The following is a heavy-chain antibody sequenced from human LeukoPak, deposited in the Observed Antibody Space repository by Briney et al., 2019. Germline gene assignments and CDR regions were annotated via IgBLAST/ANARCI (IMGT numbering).Heavy chain of an antibody. Sequence: NSSETLSLTCAVYGGSFSGYYWSWIRQPPGKGLEWIGEINHSGSTNYNPSLKSRVTISVDTSKNQFSLKLSSVTAADTAVYYCARGRVGATRWWDWFDPWGQGTLVTVSS. CDR2: INHSGST. CDR1: GGSFSGYY. CDR3: ARGRVGATRWWDWFDP. J-gene: IGHJ5*02. V-gene: IGHV4-34*01. D-gene: IGHD1-26*01.